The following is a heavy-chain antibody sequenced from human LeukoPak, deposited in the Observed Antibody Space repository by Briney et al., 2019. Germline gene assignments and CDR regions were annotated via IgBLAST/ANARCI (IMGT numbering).Heavy chain of an antibody. J-gene: IGHJ4*02. CDR2: INAGNGNT. CDR1: GYTFTKYG. Sequence: ASVKVSCKASGYTFTKYGIIWVRQAPGQRLEWMGWINAGNGNTKYSQKFQGRVTITRDTSASTAYMELSSLRSEDTAVYYCARGSSWYDYWGQGTLVTVSS. V-gene: IGHV1-3*01. CDR3: ARGSSWYDY. D-gene: IGHD6-13*01.